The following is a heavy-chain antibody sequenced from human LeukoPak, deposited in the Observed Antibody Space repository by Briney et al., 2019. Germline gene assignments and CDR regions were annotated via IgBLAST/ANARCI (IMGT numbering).Heavy chain of an antibody. D-gene: IGHD4-11*01. Sequence: SETLSLTCTVSGGSISSSSYYWGWIRQPPGKGLEWIGSIYYSGSTYYNPSLKSRVTISVDTPKNQFSLKLSSVTAADTAVYYCAKQDYSNYGFDYWGQGTLVTVSS. V-gene: IGHV4-39*01. CDR3: AKQDYSNYGFDY. J-gene: IGHJ4*02. CDR1: GGSISSSSYY. CDR2: IYYSGST.